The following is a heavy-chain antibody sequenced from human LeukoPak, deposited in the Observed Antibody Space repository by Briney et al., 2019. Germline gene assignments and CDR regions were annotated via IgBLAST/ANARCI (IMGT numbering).Heavy chain of an antibody. CDR3: ARDMWVVPAAIDY. D-gene: IGHD2-2*01. CDR1: GGTFSSYA. Sequence: GASVKVSCKASGGTFSSYAISWVRQAPGQGLEWMGRIIPFLGIANYAQKFQGRVTITADKSTSTAYMELSSLRSEDTAVYYCARDMWVVPAAIDYWGQGTLVTVSS. CDR2: IIPFLGIA. J-gene: IGHJ4*02. V-gene: IGHV1-69*04.